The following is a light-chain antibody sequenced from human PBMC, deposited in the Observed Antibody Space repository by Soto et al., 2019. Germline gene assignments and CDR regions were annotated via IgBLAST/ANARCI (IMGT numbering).Light chain of an antibody. V-gene: IGLV2-14*03. Sequence: SVLTQPASVSGSPGQSITISCTGTISDVGSYNYVSWYQQYPGKAPKLMIYDVSTRPSGVSDRFSGSKSGNTASLTISGLRAEDEADYYCGSYTTSSHYLLGNGTKVTVL. CDR1: ISDVGSYNY. CDR2: DVS. CDR3: GSYTTSSHYL. J-gene: IGLJ1*01.